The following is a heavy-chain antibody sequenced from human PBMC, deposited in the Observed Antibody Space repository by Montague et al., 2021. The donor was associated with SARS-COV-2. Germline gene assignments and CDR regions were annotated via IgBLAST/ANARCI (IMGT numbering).Heavy chain of an antibody. CDR3: ASGRMVPYSSSWTTFYYYYGMDV. V-gene: IGHV6-1*01. CDR1: GDSVSSNSAA. D-gene: IGHD6-13*01. CDR2: TYYRSKWYN. J-gene: IGHJ6*02. Sequence: CVISGDSVSSNSAAWNWIRQSPSRGLEWLGGTYYRSKWYNDYAVSVKSRITINPDTSKNQFSLQLNSVTPEDTAVYYCASGRMVPYSSSWTTFYYYYGMDVWGQGTTVTVS.